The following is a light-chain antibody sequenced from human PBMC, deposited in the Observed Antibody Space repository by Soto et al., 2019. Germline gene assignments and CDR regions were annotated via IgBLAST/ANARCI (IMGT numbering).Light chain of an antibody. CDR3: QRYNNWPPIT. V-gene: IGKV3-15*01. CDR2: GAS. CDR1: QSVAGN. J-gene: IGKJ5*01. Sequence: EIVMTQSPATLSVSPGERATLSCRASQSVAGNLAWYQQRPGQAPRLLIYGASTRATGIPARFSGSGSGTEFTLTISSLQSEDFAVYYCQRYNNWPPITFGQGTRLEIK.